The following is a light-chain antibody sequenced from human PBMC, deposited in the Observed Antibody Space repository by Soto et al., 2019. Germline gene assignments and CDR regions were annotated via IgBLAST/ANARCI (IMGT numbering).Light chain of an antibody. CDR2: EDS. CDR1: SSDVGSYHL. Sequence: QSVLTQPASVSGSPGQSVTMSCTGTSSDVGSYHLVSWYQQYPGKAPKVMIFEDSKRPSGVSNRFSGSKSGNTASLIISGLQTEDEADYYCCSFAGSSVVVFGGGTKLTVL. CDR3: CSFAGSSVVV. J-gene: IGLJ2*01. V-gene: IGLV2-23*01.